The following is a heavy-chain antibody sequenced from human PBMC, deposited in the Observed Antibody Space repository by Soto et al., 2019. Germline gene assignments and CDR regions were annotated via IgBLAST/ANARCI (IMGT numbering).Heavy chain of an antibody. J-gene: IGHJ6*03. CDR2: IVVGSGNT. Sequence: SVKVSFKASGFTFTSSAVQLVRQARGQRLEWIGWIVVGSGNTNYAQKFQERVTITRDMSTSTAYMELSSLRSEDTAVYYCAAEEGDSSSWYVHYYYMDVWGKGTTVTVSS. D-gene: IGHD6-13*01. V-gene: IGHV1-58*01. CDR3: AAEEGDSSSWYVHYYYMDV. CDR1: GFTFTSSA.